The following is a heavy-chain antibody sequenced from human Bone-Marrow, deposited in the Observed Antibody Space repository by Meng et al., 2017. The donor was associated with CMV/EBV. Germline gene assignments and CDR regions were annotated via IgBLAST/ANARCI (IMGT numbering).Heavy chain of an antibody. CDR1: GYTFTSYY. J-gene: IGHJ6*02. Sequence: SVKVSCKASGYTFTSYYMHWVRQAPGQGLEWMGIINPSGGSTSYAQKFQGRVTMTMDTSTSTVYMELSSLRSEGTAVYYCARVKSVAEGVYGMDVWGQGTTVTVSS. D-gene: IGHD6-13*01. CDR2: INPSGGST. V-gene: IGHV1-46*01. CDR3: ARVKSVAEGVYGMDV.